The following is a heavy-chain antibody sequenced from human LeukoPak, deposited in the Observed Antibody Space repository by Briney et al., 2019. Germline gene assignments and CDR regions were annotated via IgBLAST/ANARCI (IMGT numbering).Heavy chain of an antibody. Sequence: GGSLRLSCAASGFTFSSYAMSWVRQAPGKGLEWVSAISGSGGSTYYADSVKGRFTISRDNSKNTLYLQMNSLRAEDTAVYYCAKTRGRGDSSGYYLDYWGQGTLVTVSS. J-gene: IGHJ4*02. CDR3: AKTRGRGDSSGYYLDY. D-gene: IGHD3-22*01. CDR1: GFTFSSYA. V-gene: IGHV3-23*01. CDR2: ISGSGGST.